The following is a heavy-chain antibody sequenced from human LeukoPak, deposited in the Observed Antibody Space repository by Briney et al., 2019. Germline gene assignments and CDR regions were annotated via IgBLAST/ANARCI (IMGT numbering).Heavy chain of an antibody. CDR1: GYTFTGYY. Sequence: ASVKLSCKASGYTFTGYYMHWVRQAPGQGLEWMGWINPNSGGTNYAQKFQGRVTMSRDTSISTAYMELSRLRSDDTAVYYCARAGVIYYGSARDAFDIWGQGTMVIVSS. CDR2: INPNSGGT. CDR3: ARAGVIYYGSARDAFDI. J-gene: IGHJ3*02. V-gene: IGHV1-2*02. D-gene: IGHD3-10*01.